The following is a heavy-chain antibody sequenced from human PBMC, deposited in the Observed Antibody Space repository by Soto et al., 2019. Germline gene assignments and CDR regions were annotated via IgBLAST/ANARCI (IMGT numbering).Heavy chain of an antibody. D-gene: IGHD1-26*01. J-gene: IGHJ4*02. V-gene: IGHV1-18*01. CDR3: ARDAVGAHQDN. CDR2: ITAYNGNT. Sequence: QVQLVQSGAEVKKPGASVKVSCKASGYTFTSYGISWLRQAPGQGLEWMGWITAYNGNTNYAQKLQGRVTMTTDTSTSTGYMALRSLRADDTAVYYCARDAVGAHQDNWGQGTLVTVSS. CDR1: GYTFTSYG.